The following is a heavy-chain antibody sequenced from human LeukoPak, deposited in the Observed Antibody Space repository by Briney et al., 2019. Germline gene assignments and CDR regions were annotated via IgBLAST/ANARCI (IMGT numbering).Heavy chain of an antibody. D-gene: IGHD1-26*01. V-gene: IGHV5-51*01. CDR1: GSSFTSYC. Sequence: GESLQISCKVSGSSFTSYCIGWVRPVPGKGLEWMGIIYPGDSGPTYSPSFQGQVTISVDKSINTAYLQWSSLQASDTAMYYCGMSGDRVPLQDDVFDVWGQGTMVTVST. J-gene: IGHJ3*01. CDR2: IYPGDSGP. CDR3: GMSGDRVPLQDDVFDV.